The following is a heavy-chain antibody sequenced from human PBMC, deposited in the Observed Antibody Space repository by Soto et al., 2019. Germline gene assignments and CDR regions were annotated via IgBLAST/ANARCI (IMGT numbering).Heavy chain of an antibody. D-gene: IGHD3-10*01. Sequence: QVQLVQSGPEVKKPGASVKVSCKASGNTFASHGFSWVRQAPGPGLEWMGWISGFNGQTNYALKFQGRVTLNTDTSTSTAYMELRSLRSDDTAVYFCARVDPRGVAVVRDYWGQGTLVTVSS. V-gene: IGHV1-18*01. CDR1: GNTFASHG. CDR2: ISGFNGQT. CDR3: ARVDPRGVAVVRDY. J-gene: IGHJ4*02.